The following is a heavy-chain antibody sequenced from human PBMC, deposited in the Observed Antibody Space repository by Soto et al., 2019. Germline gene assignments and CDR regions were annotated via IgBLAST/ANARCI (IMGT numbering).Heavy chain of an antibody. CDR1: GFTFSSYG. CDR3: AKAPTEPLNWFDP. J-gene: IGHJ5*02. V-gene: IGHV3-30*18. CDR2: ISYDGSNK. D-gene: IGHD1-26*01. Sequence: GGSLRLSCAASGFTFSSYGMHWVRQAPGKGLEWVAVISYDGSNKYYADSVKGRFTISIDNSKNTLYLQMNSLTAEDTAVYYCAKAPTEPLNWFDPWGQGTLVTVSS.